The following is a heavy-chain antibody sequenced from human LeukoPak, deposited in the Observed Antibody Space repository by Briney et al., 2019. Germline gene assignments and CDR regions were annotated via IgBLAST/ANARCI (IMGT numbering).Heavy chain of an antibody. D-gene: IGHD2-2*01. CDR3: ARAPDCSSTSCHHLFDP. CDR1: GGSVRSGSYY. CDR2: IYYSGST. J-gene: IGHJ5*02. V-gene: IGHV4-61*01. Sequence: SETLSLTCTVSGGSVRSGSYYWSWIRQPPGKGLEWIGYIYYSGSTNYNPSLKSRVTISVDTSNNQFSLKLSSVTAADTAVYYCARAPDCSSTSCHHLFDPWGQGTLVTVSS.